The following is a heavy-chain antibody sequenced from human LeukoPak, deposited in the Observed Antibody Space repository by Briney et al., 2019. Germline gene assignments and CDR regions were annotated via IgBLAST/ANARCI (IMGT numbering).Heavy chain of an antibody. J-gene: IGHJ4*02. Sequence: EASVKVSCKASGYTFTSYGISWVRQAPGQGLEWMGWISAYNGNTNYAQKLQGRVTMTTDTSTSTAYMELRSLRSDDTAVYYCARLGYYDSSGYYYYFDYWGQGTLVTVSS. CDR2: ISAYNGNT. CDR1: GYTFTSYG. V-gene: IGHV1-18*01. D-gene: IGHD3-22*01. CDR3: ARLGYYDSSGYYYYFDY.